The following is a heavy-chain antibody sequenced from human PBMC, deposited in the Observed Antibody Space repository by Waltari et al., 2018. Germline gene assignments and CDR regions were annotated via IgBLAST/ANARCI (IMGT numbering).Heavy chain of an antibody. Sequence: QVQLHESGPGLVKPSETLSLTCTVSGGSISSYFWHWIRQSPGKGLEWIGYIYYNGNTNSNPSLGSRVTISVDTSKNQFSLNLRSVTAADTAVYYCAREIYGGNSRPVDFWGQGTLATVSS. J-gene: IGHJ4*02. D-gene: IGHD2-21*02. CDR2: IYYNGNT. V-gene: IGHV4-59*01. CDR1: GGSISSYF. CDR3: AREIYGGNSRPVDF.